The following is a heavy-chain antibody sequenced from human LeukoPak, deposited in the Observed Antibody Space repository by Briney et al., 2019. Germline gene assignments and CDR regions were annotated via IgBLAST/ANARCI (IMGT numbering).Heavy chain of an antibody. CDR2: INPNTGAT. CDR3: ARKYDILTGYDNWFDP. D-gene: IGHD3-9*01. V-gene: IGHV1-2*02. J-gene: IGHJ5*02. Sequence: ASVKVSCKASGYTFTGYYMHWVRQAPGQGREGMGWINPNTGATKYAEKFQGRVTMTGDTSISTGYMELSSLRSDDTAVYFCARKYDILTGYDNWFDPWGQGTLVTVSS. CDR1: GYTFTGYY.